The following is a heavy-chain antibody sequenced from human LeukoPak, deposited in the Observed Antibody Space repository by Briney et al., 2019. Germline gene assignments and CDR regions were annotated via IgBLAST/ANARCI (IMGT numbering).Heavy chain of an antibody. V-gene: IGHV3-33*08. CDR2: IWYDGSDK. Sequence: GGSLRLSCAVSGFTFSAYRMHWVRQAPGKGMEWVAVIWYDGSDKHYADFVQGRFTISRDNSKNSLYLQMNSLRAEDTALYYCARRVQYYFDYWGQGTLVTVSS. CDR3: ARRVQYYFDY. CDR1: GFTFSAYR. J-gene: IGHJ4*02.